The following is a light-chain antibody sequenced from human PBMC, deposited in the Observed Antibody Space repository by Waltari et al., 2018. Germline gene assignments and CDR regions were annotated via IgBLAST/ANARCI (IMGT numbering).Light chain of an antibody. CDR1: SSDVGGYNY. CDR2: AVT. CDR3: SSYTSSNTLG. V-gene: IGLV2-14*03. Sequence: QSALTQPASVSGSPGQSITISCTGTSSDVGGYNYVSWYQQHPGKAPKLMLYAVTKRPSGVSNRFSGAKSGNTASLTISGLQAEDEADYYCSSYTSSNTLGFGTGTKVTVL. J-gene: IGLJ1*01.